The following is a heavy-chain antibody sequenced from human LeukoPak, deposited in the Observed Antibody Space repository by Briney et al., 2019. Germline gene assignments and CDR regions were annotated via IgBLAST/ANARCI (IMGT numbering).Heavy chain of an antibody. CDR2: INHSGST. V-gene: IGHV4-34*01. Sequence: SETLSLTCAAYGGTFSGYYWSWIRQPPGKGLEWIGEINHSGSTNYNPSLKSRVTISVDTSKKQFSLKLSSVTAADAAVYYCARGTPPLLWFGESYYFDYWGQGTLVTVSS. J-gene: IGHJ4*02. CDR1: GGTFSGYY. D-gene: IGHD3-10*01. CDR3: ARGTPPLLWFGESYYFDY.